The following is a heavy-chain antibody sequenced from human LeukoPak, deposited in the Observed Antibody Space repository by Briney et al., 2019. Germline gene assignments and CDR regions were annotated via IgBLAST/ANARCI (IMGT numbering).Heavy chain of an antibody. Sequence: GGSLRLSCAASGFTFSSYAMSWVRQAPGKGLEWVSAISGSGSSTYYADSVKGRFTISRDNSKNTLYLQMNSLRAEDTAVYYCAKGDYYGSGSYYNVPHYWGQGTLVTVSS. V-gene: IGHV3-23*01. CDR3: AKGDYYGSGSYYNVPHY. CDR2: ISGSGSST. D-gene: IGHD3-10*01. J-gene: IGHJ4*02. CDR1: GFTFSSYA.